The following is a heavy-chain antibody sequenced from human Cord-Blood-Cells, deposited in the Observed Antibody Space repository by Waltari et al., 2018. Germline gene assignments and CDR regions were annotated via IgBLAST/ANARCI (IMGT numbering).Heavy chain of an antibody. V-gene: IGHV4-34*01. J-gene: IGHJ1*01. CDR3: ARVAKTYSSSSEARYFQH. CDR2: INHSGST. Sequence: QVQLQQWGAGLLKPSETLSLTCAVYGGSFSGYYWSWIRQPPGKGLEWIGEINHSGSTNYNPSLKSRVTISVDTSKNQFSLKLSSVTAADTAVYYCARVAKTYSSSSEARYFQHWGQGTLVTVSS. D-gene: IGHD6-6*01. CDR1: GGSFSGYY.